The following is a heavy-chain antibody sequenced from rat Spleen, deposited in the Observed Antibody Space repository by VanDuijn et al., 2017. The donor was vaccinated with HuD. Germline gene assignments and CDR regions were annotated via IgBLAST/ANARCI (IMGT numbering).Heavy chain of an antibody. CDR3: TRETGYNSYFDY. Sequence: EVQLVESGGGLVQPGRTMKVSCTASGFSFSSYDMAWVRQAPTKGLEWVAGISYEGSSTYYGDSVKGRFTMSRDNAKSTLYLQMDSLRSEDTATYYCTRETGYNSYFDYWGQGVMVTVSS. CDR2: ISYEGSST. D-gene: IGHD1-4*01. V-gene: IGHV5-22*01. J-gene: IGHJ2*01. CDR1: GFSFSSYD.